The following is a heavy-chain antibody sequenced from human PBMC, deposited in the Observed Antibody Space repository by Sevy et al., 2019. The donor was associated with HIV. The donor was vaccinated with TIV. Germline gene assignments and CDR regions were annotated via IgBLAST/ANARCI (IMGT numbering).Heavy chain of an antibody. CDR1: GFAFSTYA. D-gene: IGHD6-19*01. Sequence: GGSLRLSCAASGFAFSTYAMSWVRQAPGKGLEWVSATSGSAAVTFSADSVKGRFTISRDNSKNTLYLQMNNLRAEETAIYYCAKARYGSGWYVLDYWGQGTLVTVSS. CDR2: TSGSAAVT. CDR3: AKARYGSGWYVLDY. V-gene: IGHV3-23*01. J-gene: IGHJ4*02.